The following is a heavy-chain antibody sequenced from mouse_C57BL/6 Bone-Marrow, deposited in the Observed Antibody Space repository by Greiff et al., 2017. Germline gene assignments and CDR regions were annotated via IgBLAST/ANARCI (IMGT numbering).Heavy chain of an antibody. CDR2: ISNGGGSN. D-gene: IGHD1-1*01. CDR1: GFTFSDYY. V-gene: IGHV5-12*01. CDR3: ARLHYYGSSYWYFDV. Sequence: EVHLVESGGGLVQPGGSLKLSCAASGFTFSDYYMYWVRQTPEKRLEWVAYISNGGGSNYYPDTVKGRFTISRDTAKNTLYLQMSRLKSEDTAMYYCARLHYYGSSYWYFDVWGTGTTVTVSS. J-gene: IGHJ1*03.